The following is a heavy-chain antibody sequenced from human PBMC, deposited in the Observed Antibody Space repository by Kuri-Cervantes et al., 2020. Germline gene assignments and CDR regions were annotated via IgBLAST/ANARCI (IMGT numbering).Heavy chain of an antibody. CDR2: ISGSGGST. CDR1: GFTFSSYA. CDR3: ARVYSYGYYHVDY. Sequence: ETLSLTCAASGFTFSSYAMSWVRQAPGKGLEWVSAISGSGGSTYYADSVKGRFTISRDNSKNTLYLQMNSLRAEDTAVYYCARVYSYGYYHVDYWGQGTLVTVSS. J-gene: IGHJ4*02. D-gene: IGHD5-18*01. V-gene: IGHV3-23*01.